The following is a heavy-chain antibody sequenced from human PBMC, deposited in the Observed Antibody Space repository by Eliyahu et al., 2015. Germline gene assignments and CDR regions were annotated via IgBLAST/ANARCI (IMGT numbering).Heavy chain of an antibody. Sequence: QVQLVESGGGVVQPGRSLRLSCAASGFXFSSYGMHWVRQAPGKGLEWVAVIWYDGSNKYYADSVKGRFTISRDNSKNTLYLQMNSLRAEDTAVYYCASESMVQGVPDYFDYWGQGTLVTVSS. CDR1: GFXFSSYG. J-gene: IGHJ4*02. D-gene: IGHD3-10*01. CDR3: ASESMVQGVPDYFDY. V-gene: IGHV3-33*01. CDR2: IWYDGSNK.